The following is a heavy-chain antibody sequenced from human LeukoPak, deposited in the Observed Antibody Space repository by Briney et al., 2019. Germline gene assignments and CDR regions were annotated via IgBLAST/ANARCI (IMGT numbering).Heavy chain of an antibody. J-gene: IGHJ6*02. CDR1: GFTFSSYA. CDR2: ISYHGSNK. CDR3: ARDQRPGPVPMIAWSYYYDGMDV. V-gene: IGHV3-30-3*01. D-gene: IGHD2-21*01. Sequence: GGSLRLSCAPSGFTFSSYAMSWVRQAPGEGLEWVAVISYHGSNKYYADSVKGRGSISRDNSKNTLYLQMNILRPDDTALYYCARDQRPGPVPMIAWSYYYDGMDVWGQGTTVTVSS.